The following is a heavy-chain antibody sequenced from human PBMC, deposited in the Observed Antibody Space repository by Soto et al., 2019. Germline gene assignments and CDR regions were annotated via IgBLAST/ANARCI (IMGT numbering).Heavy chain of an antibody. CDR1: GLTFSSYG. V-gene: IGHV3-30*03. CDR3: ARDRSSSSSFYFGMDV. CDR2: ISYDGSSK. Sequence: PGGSLRLSCAASGLTFSSYGMHWVRQAPGKGLEWVTHISYDGSSKYYADSVKGRFTISRDNSKNTLFLQMNSLRPEDTAVYYCARDRSSSSSFYFGMDVWGKGTTVTVSS. D-gene: IGHD6-6*01. J-gene: IGHJ6*04.